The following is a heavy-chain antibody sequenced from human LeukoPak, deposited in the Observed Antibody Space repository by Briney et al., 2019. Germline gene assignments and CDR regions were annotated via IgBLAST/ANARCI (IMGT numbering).Heavy chain of an antibody. CDR3: AKDHHLYPTTSFDC. D-gene: IGHD3-16*01. CDR2: ISGSGGST. V-gene: IGHV3-23*01. CDR1: GFTFSSYA. J-gene: IGHJ4*02. Sequence: GGSLRLSCAASGFTFSSYAMSWVRQAPGKGLEWVSAISGSGGSTYYADSVKGRFTSSRDNSKNTLYLQMNSLRAEDTAVYYCAKDHHLYPTTSFDCWGQGTLVTLSS.